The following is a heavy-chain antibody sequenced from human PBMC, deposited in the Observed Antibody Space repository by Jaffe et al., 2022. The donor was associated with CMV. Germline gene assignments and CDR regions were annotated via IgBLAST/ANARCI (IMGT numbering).Heavy chain of an antibody. J-gene: IGHJ6*02. Sequence: EVQLVESGGGLVKPGGSLRLSCAASGFTFSSYSMNWVRQAPGKGLEWVSSISSSSSYIYYADSVKGRFTISRDNAKNSLYLQMNSLRAEDTAVYYCARDDDNDFWHRGPVYYYGMDVWGQGTTVTVSS. CDR1: GFTFSSYS. CDR2: ISSSSSYI. D-gene: IGHD3-3*01. CDR3: ARDDDNDFWHRGPVYYYGMDV. V-gene: IGHV3-21*01.